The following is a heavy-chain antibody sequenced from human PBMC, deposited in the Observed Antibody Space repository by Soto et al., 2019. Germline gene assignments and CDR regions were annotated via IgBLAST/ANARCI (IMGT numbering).Heavy chain of an antibody. D-gene: IGHD6-13*01. CDR1: GFTFSSYE. J-gene: IGHJ3*02. CDR2: ISSSGSTI. Sequence: GGSLRLSCAASGFTFSSYEINWVRQASGKGLEWVSYISSSGSTIYYAGSVKGRFTISRDNAKNSLYLQMNSLRADDTAVYYCARDRGNSSSSLDAFDIWGQGTMATVSS. V-gene: IGHV3-48*03. CDR3: ARDRGNSSSSLDAFDI.